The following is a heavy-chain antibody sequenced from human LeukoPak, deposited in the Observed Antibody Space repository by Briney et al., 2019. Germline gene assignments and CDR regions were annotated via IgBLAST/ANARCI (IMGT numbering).Heavy chain of an antibody. D-gene: IGHD6-19*01. CDR3: ARESESSGWYDY. V-gene: IGHV3-43*02. CDR2: ISGDGGST. CDR1: GFMFHDYA. J-gene: IGHJ4*02. Sequence: GGSLRLSCAAPGFMFHDYAIHWVRQAPGKGLEWVSLISGDGGSTFYADSVKGRFTISRDNSKNSLYLQMNSLRSDDTALYYCARESESSGWYDYWGQGTLVTDSS.